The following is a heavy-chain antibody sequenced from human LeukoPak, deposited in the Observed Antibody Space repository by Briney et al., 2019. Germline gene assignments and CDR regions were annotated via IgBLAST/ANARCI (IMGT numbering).Heavy chain of an antibody. CDR2: ISSSSSYI. D-gene: IGHD6-19*01. Sequence: PGGSLRLSCAASGFTFSSYSMNWVRQAPGKGVVWVSSISSSSSYIYYADSVRGRFTISRDNAKNSLYLPMNSLRAEATAVYYCARDRRLGKAVAGTGLDYWGQGTLVTVSS. CDR1: GFTFSSYS. V-gene: IGHV3-21*01. CDR3: ARDRRLGKAVAGTGLDY. J-gene: IGHJ4*02.